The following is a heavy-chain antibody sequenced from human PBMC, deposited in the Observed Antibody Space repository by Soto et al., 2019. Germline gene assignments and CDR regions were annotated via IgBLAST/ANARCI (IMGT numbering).Heavy chain of an antibody. CDR3: ARAGNLSSSWYPGYNWFDP. J-gene: IGHJ5*02. CDR1: GGTFSSYA. D-gene: IGHD6-13*01. CDR2: IIPIFGTA. Sequence: QVQLVQSGAEVKKPGSSMKVSCKASGGTFSSYAISWVRQAPGQGLEWMGGIIPIFGTANYAQKFQGRVTITADESTSTAYMELSSLRSEDTAVYYCARAGNLSSSWYPGYNWFDPWGQGTLVTVSS. V-gene: IGHV1-69*01.